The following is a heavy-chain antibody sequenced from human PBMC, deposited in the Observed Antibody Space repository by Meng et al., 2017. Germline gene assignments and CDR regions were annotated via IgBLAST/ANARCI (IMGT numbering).Heavy chain of an antibody. CDR3: ARDSCTGGICYRGSFDY. CDR2: LNAGNGDT. V-gene: IGHV1-3*01. D-gene: IGHD2-15*01. Sequence: VPLVRSGAEVKEPGASAKVSCKASGYTFTSYAMHWVRQAPGQSLKWMGWLNAGNGDTKYSQKFQGRVTITRDSSASTAYMELSSLRSEDTAVYYCARDSCTGGICYRGSFDYWAQGTLVTVSS. CDR1: GYTFTSYA. J-gene: IGHJ4*02.